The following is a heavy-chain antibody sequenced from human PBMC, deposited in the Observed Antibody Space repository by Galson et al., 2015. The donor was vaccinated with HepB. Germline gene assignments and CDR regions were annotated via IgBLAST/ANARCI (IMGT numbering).Heavy chain of an antibody. CDR2: ISYDGSNK. CDR3: ARTKRIQLWSHAFDY. Sequence: SLRLSCAASGFTFSSYAMHWVRQAPGKGLEWVAVISYDGSNKYYADSVKGRFTISRDNSKNTLYLQMNSLRAEDTAVYYCARTKRIQLWSHAFDYWGQGTLVTVSS. CDR1: GFTFSSYA. V-gene: IGHV3-30*04. D-gene: IGHD5-18*01. J-gene: IGHJ4*02.